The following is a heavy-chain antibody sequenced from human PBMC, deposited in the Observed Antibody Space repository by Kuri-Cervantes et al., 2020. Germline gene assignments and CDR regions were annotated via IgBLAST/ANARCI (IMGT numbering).Heavy chain of an antibody. CDR3: ARDLMSRY. Sequence: GESLKISCAASGFTFSSYSMNWVRQAPGKGLEWVSYISSSSRTIYYADSVKGRFTMSRDNAKNSLYLQMNSLRVEDTAVYYCARDLMSRYWGQGTLVTVSS. J-gene: IGHJ4*02. CDR1: GFTFSSYS. D-gene: IGHD5/OR15-5a*01. CDR2: ISSSSRTI. V-gene: IGHV3-48*01.